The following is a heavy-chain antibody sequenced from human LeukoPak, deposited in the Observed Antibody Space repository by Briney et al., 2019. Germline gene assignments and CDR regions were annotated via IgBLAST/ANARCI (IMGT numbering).Heavy chain of an antibody. CDR1: GYTFTAYY. V-gene: IGHV1-2*02. D-gene: IGHD2-15*01. J-gene: IGHJ4*02. CDR2: INSNSGDT. CDR3: VRVSLSPLLPIDY. Sequence: ASVKVSCKASGYTFTAYYLHWVRQAPGQGLEWMGWINSNSGDTNSAQKFQGRVTLTRDTSITTAYMEMSSLSSDDTAVYYCVRVSLSPLLPIDYWGQGTLVTVSS.